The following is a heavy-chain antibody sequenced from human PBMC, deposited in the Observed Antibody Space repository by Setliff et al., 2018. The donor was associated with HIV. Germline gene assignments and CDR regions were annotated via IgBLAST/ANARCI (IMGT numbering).Heavy chain of an antibody. CDR1: GGSFSGYY. J-gene: IGHJ4*02. CDR3: ARGKQWLPHVY. V-gene: IGHV4-34*01. CDR2: INHSGST. D-gene: IGHD6-19*01. Sequence: PSETLSLTCAVYGGSFSGYYWTWIRQPPGKGLEWIGEINHSGSTNYNPSLKSRVTISIDTSKNQFSLNMSSVTAADTAVYYCARGKQWLPHVYWGQGTLVTVSS.